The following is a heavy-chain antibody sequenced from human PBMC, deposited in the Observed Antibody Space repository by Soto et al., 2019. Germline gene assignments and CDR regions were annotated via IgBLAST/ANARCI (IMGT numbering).Heavy chain of an antibody. Sequence: QVQLVQSGAEVKKPGASVKVSCKASGYTFTSYDINWVRQATGQGLEWMGWMNPNSGNTGYAQKFQGRVTMTRNTSISTAYMELSSLRCEDTAVYYCARGSGDDSSGYPYYYGMDVWGQGTTVTVSS. CDR3: ARGSGDDSSGYPYYYGMDV. J-gene: IGHJ6*02. V-gene: IGHV1-8*01. D-gene: IGHD3-22*01. CDR1: GYTFTSYD. CDR2: MNPNSGNT.